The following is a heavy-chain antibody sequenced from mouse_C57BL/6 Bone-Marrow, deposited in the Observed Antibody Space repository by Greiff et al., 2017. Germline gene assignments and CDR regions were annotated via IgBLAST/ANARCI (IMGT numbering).Heavy chain of an antibody. J-gene: IGHJ4*01. D-gene: IGHD2-4*01. CDR2: IDPEDGET. CDR1: GFNIKDYY. Sequence: EVQLQQSGAELVKPGASVKLSCTASGFNIKDYYMHWVKQRTEQGLEWIGRIDPEDGETKYAPKFQGKATITADTSSNTAYLHLSSLTSEVAAVCYCAGGDYGDAMAYGGQGTSVTVSS. V-gene: IGHV14-2*01. CDR3: AGGDYGDAMAY.